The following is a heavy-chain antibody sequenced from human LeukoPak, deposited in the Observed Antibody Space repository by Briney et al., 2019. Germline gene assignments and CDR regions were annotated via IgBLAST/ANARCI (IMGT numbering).Heavy chain of an antibody. J-gene: IGHJ4*02. CDR3: ARDPRGSGYGY. CDR2: IYISGST. CDR1: GGSISSYY. Sequence: SETRSLTCAVSGGSISSYYWSWIRQPAGKGLEWIGRIYISGSTNYNPSLKSRVTISVDTSKNQFSLKLSSVTAADTAVYYCARDPRGSGYGYWGQGTLVTVSS. D-gene: IGHD6-19*01. V-gene: IGHV4-4*07.